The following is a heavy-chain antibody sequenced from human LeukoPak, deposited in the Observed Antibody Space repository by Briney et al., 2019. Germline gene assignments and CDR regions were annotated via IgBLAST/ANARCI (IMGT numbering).Heavy chain of an antibody. V-gene: IGHV4-34*01. CDR1: GGSFSGYY. CDR3: AKDPGLYRVWPNYYMDV. CDR2: INHSGST. J-gene: IGHJ6*03. D-gene: IGHD2-8*01. Sequence: SETLSLTCAVYGGSFSGYYWSWIRQPPGKGLEWIGEINHSGSTNYNPSLKSRVTISVDTSKNQFSLKLSSVTAADTAVYYCAKDPGLYRVWPNYYMDVWGKGTTVTISS.